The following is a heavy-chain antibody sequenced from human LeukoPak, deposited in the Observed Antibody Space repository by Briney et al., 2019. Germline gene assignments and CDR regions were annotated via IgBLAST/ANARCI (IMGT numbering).Heavy chain of an antibody. CDR3: AGIRRHRGAAFDI. V-gene: IGHV4-34*01. CDR2: INHSAPT. J-gene: IGHJ3*02. Sequence: SETMSFICAVYGGSFSGYYWRWLRQPRGKGLECFGEINHSAPTTYNPSLKSRATLSINTSKNQFSLKLSSVTSAATTVGYCAGIRRHRGAAFDIWGQGTMVTVSS. CDR1: GGSFSGYY.